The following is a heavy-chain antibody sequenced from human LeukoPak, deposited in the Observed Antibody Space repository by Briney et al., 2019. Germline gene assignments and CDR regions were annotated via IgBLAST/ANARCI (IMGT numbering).Heavy chain of an antibody. J-gene: IGHJ4*02. CDR1: GFTFSSYS. D-gene: IGHD5-24*01. V-gene: IGHV3-48*01. Sequence: GGSLRLSCAASGFTFSSYSMNWVRQAPGKGLEWVSYISSSSSTIYYADSVKGRFTISRDNAKNSVYLQMNSLRPEDTAIYYCARGRDAYPYNFWGQGTLVTVSS. CDR3: ARGRDAYPYNF. CDR2: ISSSSSTI.